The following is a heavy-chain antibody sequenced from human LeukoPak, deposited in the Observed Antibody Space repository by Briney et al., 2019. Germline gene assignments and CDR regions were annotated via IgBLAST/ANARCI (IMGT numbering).Heavy chain of an antibody. D-gene: IGHD3/OR15-3a*01. CDR2: ISSSGSTI. CDR1: GFTFSDYY. Sequence: GGSLRLSCAASGFTFSDYYMGWIRQAPGKGLEWVSYISSSGSTIYYADSVKGRFTISRDNAKNSLYLQMNSLRAEDTAVYYCARDLIFGPDLGSFDYWGQGTLVTVSS. J-gene: IGHJ4*02. CDR3: ARDLIFGPDLGSFDY. V-gene: IGHV3-11*01.